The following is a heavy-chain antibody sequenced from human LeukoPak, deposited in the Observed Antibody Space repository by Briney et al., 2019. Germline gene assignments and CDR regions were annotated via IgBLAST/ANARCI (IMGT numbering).Heavy chain of an antibody. J-gene: IGHJ4*02. Sequence: GGSLRLSCAVSGLTFNNYAMSWVRQAPGKGLEWVSAISKSGDHTYYAASAKGRFTIYRDNSKNTQYLQMNSLRAEDTAVYYCAKEAYCSGGSCYGRDWGQGTLLTVSS. CDR2: ISKSGDHT. D-gene: IGHD2-15*01. CDR1: GLTFNNYA. CDR3: AKEAYCSGGSCYGRD. V-gene: IGHV3-23*01.